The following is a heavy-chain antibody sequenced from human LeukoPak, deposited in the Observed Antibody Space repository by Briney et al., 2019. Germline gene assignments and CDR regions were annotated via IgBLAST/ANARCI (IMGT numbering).Heavy chain of an antibody. Sequence: GGSLRLSCAASEFTFSSYSTHWVRQAPGKGLEWVSTISGTGGTTYYADSVKGRFTISRDNSKNTLFLQFNSLRADDTAVYYCAKGRGTTVTAAANYWGQGTLVTVSS. CDR3: AKGRGTTVTAAANY. CDR2: ISGTGGTT. D-gene: IGHD4-17*01. J-gene: IGHJ4*02. V-gene: IGHV3-23*01. CDR1: EFTFSSYS.